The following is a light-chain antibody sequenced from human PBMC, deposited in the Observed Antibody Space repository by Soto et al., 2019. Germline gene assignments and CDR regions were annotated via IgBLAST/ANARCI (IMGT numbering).Light chain of an antibody. CDR3: QQYYSYPLT. V-gene: IGKV1-8*01. CDR2: AAS. CDR1: QGISSY. Sequence: STGDRVTITCRASQGISSYLAWYQQKPGKAPKLLIYAASTLQSGVPSRFSGSGSGTDFTLTISCLQSEDFATYYCQQYYSYPLTFGPGTKVDIK. J-gene: IGKJ3*01.